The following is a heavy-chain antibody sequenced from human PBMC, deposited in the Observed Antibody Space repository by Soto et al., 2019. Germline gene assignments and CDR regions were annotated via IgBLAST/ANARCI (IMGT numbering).Heavy chain of an antibody. D-gene: IGHD6-13*01. Sequence: SDTQSLTCPFSGFSLSSDVYYWSWLRQHPGKGLEWIGYIYYSGSTYYNPSLKSRVTISVDTSKNQFSLKLSSVTAADTAVYYCARDPGSWYIRYWRQGNLVNVSA. CDR1: GFSLSSDVYY. V-gene: IGHV4-31*03. CDR2: IYYSGST. J-gene: IGHJ4*02. CDR3: ARDPGSWYIRY.